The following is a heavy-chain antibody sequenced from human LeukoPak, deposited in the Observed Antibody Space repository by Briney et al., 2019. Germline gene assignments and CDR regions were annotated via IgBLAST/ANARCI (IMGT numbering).Heavy chain of an antibody. D-gene: IGHD3-22*01. CDR1: GFTFSSYA. V-gene: IGHV3-23*01. J-gene: IGHJ5*02. Sequence: PGGSLRLSCAASGFTFSSYAMSWVRQAPAKGLEWVSAISGSGGGTYYADPVKGRFTISRDNSKDTLYLQMNSLRAEDTAVYYCAKDTRVYDSSGYYSAWGQGTLVTVSS. CDR3: AKDTRVYDSSGYYSA. CDR2: ISGSGGGT.